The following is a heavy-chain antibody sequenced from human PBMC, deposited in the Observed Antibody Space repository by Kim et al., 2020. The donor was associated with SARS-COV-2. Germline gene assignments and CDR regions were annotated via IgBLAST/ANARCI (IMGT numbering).Heavy chain of an antibody. CDR2: INHSGST. Sequence: SETLSLTCAVYGGSFSGYYWSWIRQPPGKGLEWIGEINHSGSTNYNPSLKSRVTISVDTSKNQFSLKLSSVTAADTAVYYCAGRSYYYDSSGFDYWGQGTLVPVSS. CDR3: AGRSYYYDSSGFDY. J-gene: IGHJ4*02. D-gene: IGHD3-22*01. CDR1: GGSFSGYY. V-gene: IGHV4-34*01.